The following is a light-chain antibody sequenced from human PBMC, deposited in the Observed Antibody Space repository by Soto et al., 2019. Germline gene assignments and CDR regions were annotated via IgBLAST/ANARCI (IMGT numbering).Light chain of an antibody. V-gene: IGKV3-15*01. CDR2: GAS. CDR1: QSVASTN. CDR3: QQYNSWPLT. J-gene: IGKJ3*01. Sequence: EIVMTQSPATLSLSPGERATLSCRASQSVASTNLAWYQQKPGQAPRLLSYGASTRATGIPSRFSGSGSGTEFTLTISSLQSEDLAVYYCQQYNSWPLTFGPGTNVDLK.